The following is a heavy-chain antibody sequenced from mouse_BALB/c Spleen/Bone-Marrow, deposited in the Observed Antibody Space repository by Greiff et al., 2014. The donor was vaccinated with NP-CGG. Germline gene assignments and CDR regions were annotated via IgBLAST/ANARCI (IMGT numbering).Heavy chain of an antibody. CDR2: INPGSSTI. V-gene: IGHV4-2*02. Sequence: VQLKESGGGLMQPGGSLILSCAASGFDFSGYWMSWARQAPGKGQEWIGEINPGSSTINYTPSLKDKFIISRDNAKKTLYLQINKVRSEDTALYYCARPGYYGYFAYWGQGTTLTVSS. D-gene: IGHD1-1*01. CDR3: ARPGYYGYFAY. J-gene: IGHJ2*01. CDR1: GFDFSGYW.